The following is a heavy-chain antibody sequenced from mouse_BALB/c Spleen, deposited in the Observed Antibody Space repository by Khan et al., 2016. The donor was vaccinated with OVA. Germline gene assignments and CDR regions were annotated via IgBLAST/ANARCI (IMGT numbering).Heavy chain of an antibody. CDR2: ISSGGSYT. CDR1: GFTFNSYV. J-gene: IGHJ3*01. CDR3: TRRRFTTAAAWFAY. Sequence: EVHLVESGGDLVKPGGSLKLSCAASGFTFNSYVMSWVRQTPDKRLEWVAAISSGGSYTNYPDSVKGRFTLSRDNAKNTLYLQMSSLKSEDTAMYYCTRRRFTTAAAWFAYWGQGTLVTLSP. V-gene: IGHV5-6*01. D-gene: IGHD1-2*01.